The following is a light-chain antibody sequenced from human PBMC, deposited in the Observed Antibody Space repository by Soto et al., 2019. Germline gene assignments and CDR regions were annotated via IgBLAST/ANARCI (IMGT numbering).Light chain of an antibody. J-gene: IGKJ1*01. CDR1: QSISSW. V-gene: IGKV1-5*01. CDR3: QQYNSYPWT. CDR2: DAS. Sequence: DIQMTQSPSTLSASVGDRVTITCRASQSISSWLAWYQQKPGKAPKLLIYDASSLGSGVPSRFSGSGSGTEFPLTISSLQPDDFATYYCQQYNSYPWTFVQGTKVEIK.